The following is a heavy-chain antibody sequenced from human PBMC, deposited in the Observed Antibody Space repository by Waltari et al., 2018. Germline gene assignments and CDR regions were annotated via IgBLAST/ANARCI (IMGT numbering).Heavy chain of an antibody. CDR1: GDSINNYY. Sequence: QVQLQESGPGLVKPSETLSLTCAVPGDSINNYYWAWIRQPPGKELEWIGYIAHNGSTNSNPSLMSRVTISVDTSKTRFSLKLSSVTAADTAVYYCARSYDFWSGYPLDYWGQGTLVTVSS. V-gene: IGHV4-59*01. J-gene: IGHJ4*02. CDR3: ARSYDFWSGYPLDY. CDR2: IAHNGST. D-gene: IGHD3-3*01.